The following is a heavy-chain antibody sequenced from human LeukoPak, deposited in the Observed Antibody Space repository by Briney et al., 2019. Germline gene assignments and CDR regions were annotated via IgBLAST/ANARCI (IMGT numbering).Heavy chain of an antibody. CDR1: GGSISSSNYY. CDR2: IYTSGGT. V-gene: IGHV4-61*02. Sequence: PSETLSLTCTVSGGSISSSNYYWSWIRQPAEKGLEWIGRIYTSGGTNYNPSLKSQVTISVDTSKNQFYVQRTSLTAADTAVSFCARDDWVYWGQGTLVTVSS. CDR3: ARDDWVY. J-gene: IGHJ4*02. D-gene: IGHD3-9*01.